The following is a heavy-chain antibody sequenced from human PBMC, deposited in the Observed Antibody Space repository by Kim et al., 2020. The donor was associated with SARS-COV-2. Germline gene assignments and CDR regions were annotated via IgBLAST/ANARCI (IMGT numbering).Heavy chain of an antibody. D-gene: IGHD2-2*01. Sequence: GGSLRLSCSASGFTFSSYAMHWVRQAPGKGLEYVSAISSNGGSTYYADSVKGRFTISRDNSKNTLYLQMSSLRAEDTAVYYCAPPPAAMDRLFDYWGQGTLVTVSS. J-gene: IGHJ4*02. CDR3: APPPAAMDRLFDY. V-gene: IGHV3-64D*09. CDR2: ISSNGGST. CDR1: GFTFSSYA.